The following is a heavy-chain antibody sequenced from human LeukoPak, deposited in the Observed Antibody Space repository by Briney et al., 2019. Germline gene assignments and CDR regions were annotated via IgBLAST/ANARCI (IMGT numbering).Heavy chain of an antibody. D-gene: IGHD5-18*01. CDR3: ARDRKNSYGYGS. V-gene: IGHV3-7*01. CDR1: GFTFSSYA. Sequence: GGSLRLSCAASGFTFSSYAMSWVRQAPGKGLEWVANIKQDGSEKYYVDSVKGRFTISRDNAKNSLYLQMNSLRAEDTAVYYCARDRKNSYGYGSWGQGTLVTVSS. J-gene: IGHJ4*02. CDR2: IKQDGSEK.